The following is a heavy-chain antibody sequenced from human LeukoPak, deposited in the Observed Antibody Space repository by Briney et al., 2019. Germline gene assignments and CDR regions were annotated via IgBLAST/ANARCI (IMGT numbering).Heavy chain of an antibody. J-gene: IGHJ4*02. D-gene: IGHD3-3*01. CDR2: INTHNGDT. Sequence: ASVKVSCKASGYTFASFGITWVRQAPGQGLEWMGWINTHNGDTNYPQNLQGRVTMATDTSTNTAYMDLRGLRSDDTAIYYCARATFWSGCDHWGQGTLVTVSS. V-gene: IGHV1-18*01. CDR3: ARATFWSGCDH. CDR1: GYTFASFG.